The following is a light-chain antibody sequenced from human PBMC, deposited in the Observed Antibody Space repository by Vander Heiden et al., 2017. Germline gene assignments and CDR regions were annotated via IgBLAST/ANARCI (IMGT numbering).Light chain of an antibody. Sequence: AIQLTQSPSPLSTSVGARVTITCRASHGITSALAWYKQKPGKRPELLIYDATSLETGVPVRFSGSGFGTYFTLTISSLQPEDAATYCGQQFSIYPRTFGQGTKLEIK. CDR2: DAT. V-gene: IGKV1-13*02. J-gene: IGKJ2*01. CDR1: HGITSA. CDR3: QQFSIYPRT.